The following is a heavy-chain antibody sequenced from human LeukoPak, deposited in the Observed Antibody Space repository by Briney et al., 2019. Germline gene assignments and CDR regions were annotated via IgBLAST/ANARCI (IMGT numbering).Heavy chain of an antibody. J-gene: IGHJ4*02. CDR3: ARVGGGNYYYFDY. Sequence: GASVKVSCKASGYTFTTYRISWVRQAPGQGLEWMGWISAYNDDAHYAQKLQGRVTMTTDTSTNTAYMEPRSLRSDDTAVYYCARVGGGNYYYFDYWGQGTLVTVSS. CDR2: ISAYNDDA. CDR1: GYTFTTYR. D-gene: IGHD1-26*01. V-gene: IGHV1-18*01.